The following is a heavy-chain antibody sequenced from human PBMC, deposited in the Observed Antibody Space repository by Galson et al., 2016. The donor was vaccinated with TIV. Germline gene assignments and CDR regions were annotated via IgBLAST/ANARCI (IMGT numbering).Heavy chain of an antibody. J-gene: IGHJ5*02. CDR1: GDSIHNYF. V-gene: IGHV4-59*01. Sequence: SETLSLTCTVSGDSIHNYFWNWFRQSPGKGLEWIGDIYQSGSTNYNPSLKSRVTISIDTSKRQFSLKLYSVTAADTAIYYCARDKSRRGCFDPWGQGSLVTVSS. CDR2: IYQSGST. CDR3: ARDKSRRGCFDP.